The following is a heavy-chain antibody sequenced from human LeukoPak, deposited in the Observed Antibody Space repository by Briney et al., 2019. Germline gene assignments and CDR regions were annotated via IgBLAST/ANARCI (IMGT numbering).Heavy chain of an antibody. CDR2: ISGSGGST. CDR1: GFTFSSYA. CDR3: AKDRYDSSGYYVLGDAFDI. J-gene: IGHJ3*02. D-gene: IGHD3-22*01. Sequence: GGSLRLSCAASGFTFSSYAMSWVRQAPGKGLEWVSAISGSGGSTYYADSVKGRFTISRDNSKNTLYLQMNSLRAEDTAVYYCAKDRYDSSGYYVLGDAFDIWDQGTMVTDSS. V-gene: IGHV3-23*01.